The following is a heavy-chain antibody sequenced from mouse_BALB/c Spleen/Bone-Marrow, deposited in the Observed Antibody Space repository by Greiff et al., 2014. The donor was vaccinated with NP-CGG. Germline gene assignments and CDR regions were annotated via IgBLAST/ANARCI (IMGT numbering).Heavy chain of an antibody. CDR1: GFNIRDTY. Sequence: EVKLVESGAELVKPGASVKLSCTSSGFNIRDTYIPWVKQRPEQGLEWIGKIDPAKDNTEYDPKFQGKATIAADTPSNTAYLQLSSLTSEDTAVYYCARGVRQLGLPFWGQGTLVTVST. D-gene: IGHD3-2*01. V-gene: IGHV14-3*02. CDR2: IDPAKDNT. J-gene: IGHJ3*01. CDR3: ARGVRQLGLPF.